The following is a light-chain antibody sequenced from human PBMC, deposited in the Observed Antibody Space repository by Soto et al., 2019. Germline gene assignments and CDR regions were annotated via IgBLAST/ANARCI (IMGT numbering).Light chain of an antibody. CDR2: GAS. Sequence: EIVLTQSPGTLSLSPGERATLSCRASQSVTSSYLAWYQQKPGQAPRLLIYGASSRATGISDRFSGSGSGTDFTLTISRLEPEDFAVYYCQQFGSSPRTVGQGTKVDSK. V-gene: IGKV3-20*01. CDR1: QSVTSSY. J-gene: IGKJ1*01. CDR3: QQFGSSPRT.